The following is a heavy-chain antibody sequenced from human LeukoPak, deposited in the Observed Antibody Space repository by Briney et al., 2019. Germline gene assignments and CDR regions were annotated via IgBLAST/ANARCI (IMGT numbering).Heavy chain of an antibody. CDR3: ARQVCGGGCFHFDY. CDR2: IYYGGST. Sequence: SETLSLTCTVSGGSISSSNYYWGWIRQPPGKGLEWIGTIYYGGSTYYNPSLRSRITISVDTSKNQCSLKLSSVTAADTAVYYCARQVCGGGCFHFDYWGQGTLVTVSS. J-gene: IGHJ4*02. D-gene: IGHD2-21*02. CDR1: GGSISSSNYY. V-gene: IGHV4-39*01.